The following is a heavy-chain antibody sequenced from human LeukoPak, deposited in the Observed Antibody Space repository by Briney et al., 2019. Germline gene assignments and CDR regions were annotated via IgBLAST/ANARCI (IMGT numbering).Heavy chain of an antibody. J-gene: IGHJ4*02. D-gene: IGHD3-16*02. CDR1: GRPFSRYY. CDR3: AIMITFGGVIAHGDY. V-gene: IGHV4-34*01. CDR2: INHSGST. Sequence: SHTLSLPRALNGRPFSRYYWSWIPQPPAKGLEWIGEINHSGSTNYNSSLSSRVTISVDTSKNQFSRKLSSVTAADTAVYYGAIMITFGGVIAHGDYWGQGTLVTVSS.